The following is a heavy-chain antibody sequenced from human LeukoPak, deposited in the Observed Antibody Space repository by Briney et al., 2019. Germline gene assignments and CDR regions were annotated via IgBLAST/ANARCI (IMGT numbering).Heavy chain of an antibody. D-gene: IGHD4-17*01. V-gene: IGHV4-34*01. J-gene: IGHJ4*02. Sequence: SETLSLTCAVYGGSFSGYYWSWIRQPPGKGLEWIGEINHSGSTNYNPSLKSRVTISVDTSKNQFSLRLSSVTAADTAVYYCARDFGDYRVDYWGQGTLVTVSS. CDR1: GGSFSGYY. CDR3: ARDFGDYRVDY. CDR2: INHSGST.